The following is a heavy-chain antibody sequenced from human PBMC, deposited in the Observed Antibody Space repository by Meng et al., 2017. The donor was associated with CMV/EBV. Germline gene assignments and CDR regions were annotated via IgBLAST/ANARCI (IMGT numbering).Heavy chain of an antibody. D-gene: IGHD3-22*01. J-gene: IGHJ4*02. Sequence: GESLKISCAASGFTFSSYAMHWVRQAPGKGLEWVAVISYDGSNKYYADSVKGRFTISRDNSKNTLYLQMNSLRAEDTAVYYCARDWYYDSSGYALSYYFDYWGQGTLVTVSS. CDR1: GFTFSSYA. CDR3: ARDWYYDSSGYALSYYFDY. V-gene: IGHV3-30-3*01. CDR2: ISYDGSNK.